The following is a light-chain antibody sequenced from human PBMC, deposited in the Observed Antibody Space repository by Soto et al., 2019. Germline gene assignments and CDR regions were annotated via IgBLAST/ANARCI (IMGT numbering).Light chain of an antibody. CDR1: QSVTNY. V-gene: IGKV3-11*01. CDR3: QHRSHWLIT. Sequence: EIVLTQSPATLSLSPGERATLSCRASQSVTNYLAWYLQKAGQAPRLLIYETIHRATGIPARFSGSGSGTDFTLTISSLEPEDFAVYYCQHRSHWLITFGQGTRLEIK. J-gene: IGKJ5*01. CDR2: ETI.